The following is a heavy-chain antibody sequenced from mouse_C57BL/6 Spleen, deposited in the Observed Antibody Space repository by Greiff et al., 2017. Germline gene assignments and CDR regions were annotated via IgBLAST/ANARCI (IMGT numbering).Heavy chain of an antibody. D-gene: IGHD2-4*01. J-gene: IGHJ1*03. CDR2: IYPGDGDT. CDR3: ARGVIYYDYDWYFDV. Sequence: QVQLQQSGPELVKPGASVKISCKASGYAFSSSWMNWVKQRPGKGLEWIGRIYPGDGDTNYNGKFKGKATLTAVKSSSTASMQLSSLTSEDSAVYFCARGVIYYDYDWYFDVWGTGTTVTVSS. V-gene: IGHV1-82*01. CDR1: GYAFSSSW.